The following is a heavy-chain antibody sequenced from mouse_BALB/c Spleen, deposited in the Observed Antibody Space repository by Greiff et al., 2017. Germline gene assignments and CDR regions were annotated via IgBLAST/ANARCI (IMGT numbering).Heavy chain of an antibody. CDR3: ARDRHYAMDY. CDR1: GFTFSDYY. V-gene: IGHV5-4*02. Sequence: DVMLVESGGGLVKPGGSLKLSCAASGFTFSDYYMYWVRQTPEKRLEWVATISDGGSYTYYPDSVKGRFTISRDNAKNNLYLQMSSLKSEDTAMYYCARDRHYAMDYWGQGTSVTVSS. CDR2: ISDGGSYT. J-gene: IGHJ4*01.